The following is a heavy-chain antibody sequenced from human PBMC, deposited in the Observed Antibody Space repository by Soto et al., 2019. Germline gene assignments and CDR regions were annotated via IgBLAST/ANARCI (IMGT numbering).Heavy chain of an antibody. Sequence: LSLTCAVCGGAFRPYLWRWSRQAPGKGLEWIGEINLSGSTNYNPSLTRRATLSVDTSKNQVSLKLTSVTAADTAVYYCARLASGWQYYYFDFWGRGTPVTVSS. CDR2: INLSGST. J-gene: IGHJ2*01. CDR1: GGAFRPYL. CDR3: ARLASGWQYYYFDF. D-gene: IGHD6-19*01. V-gene: IGHV4-34*01.